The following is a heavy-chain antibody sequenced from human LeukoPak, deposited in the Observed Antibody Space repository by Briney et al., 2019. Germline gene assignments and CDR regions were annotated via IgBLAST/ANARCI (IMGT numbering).Heavy chain of an antibody. CDR1: GYTFTSYY. J-gene: IGHJ5*02. CDR3: ARGSVSYYDFWSGYYYWFDP. D-gene: IGHD3-3*01. Sequence: ASVKVSCKASGYTFTSYYMHWVRQDPGQGLEWMGIINPSGGSTSYAQKFQGRVTMTRDMSTSTVYMELSSLRSEDTAVYYCARGSVSYYDFWSGYYYWFDPWGQGTLVTVSS. V-gene: IGHV1-46*01. CDR2: INPSGGST.